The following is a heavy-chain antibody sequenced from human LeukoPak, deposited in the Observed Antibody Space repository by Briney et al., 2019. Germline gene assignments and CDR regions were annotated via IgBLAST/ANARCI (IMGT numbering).Heavy chain of an antibody. CDR3: AREVVTTPYSWFDP. CDR1: GGSISTYY. Sequence: SETLSLTCTVSGGSISTYYWSWIRQPPGKGLEWIGYIYYTGSTNYNPSLKSRVTISVDTSKKQFSLKLSSVTAADTAVYYCAREVVTTPYSWFDPWGQGTLVTVSS. D-gene: IGHD4-11*01. V-gene: IGHV4-59*12. CDR2: IYYTGST. J-gene: IGHJ5*02.